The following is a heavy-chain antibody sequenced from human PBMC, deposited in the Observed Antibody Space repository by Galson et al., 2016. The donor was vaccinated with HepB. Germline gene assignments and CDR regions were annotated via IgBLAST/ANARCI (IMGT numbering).Heavy chain of an antibody. D-gene: IGHD3-9*01. CDR3: AKGFGATYYDILTGNDG. J-gene: IGHJ4*02. CDR1: GFALGGYA. Sequence: SLRLSCAASGFALGGYAMSWVCQAPGKGLEWVSGISGSGGSTYYADSVKGRFSISRDNLKNTVDLQMNSLRAEDTAVYYCAKGFGATYYDILTGNDGWGQGTLVTVSS. V-gene: IGHV3-23*01. CDR2: ISGSGGST.